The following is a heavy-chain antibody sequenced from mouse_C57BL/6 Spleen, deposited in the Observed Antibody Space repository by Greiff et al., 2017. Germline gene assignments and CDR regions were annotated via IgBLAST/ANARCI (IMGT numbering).Heavy chain of an antibody. CDR2: IRNKANGYTT. CDR3: ARYIGGGVLAY. D-gene: IGHD2-14*01. CDR1: GFTFTDYY. V-gene: IGHV7-3*01. Sequence: EVKLVESGGGLVQPGGSLSLSCAASGFTFTDYYMSWVRQPPGKALEWLGFIRNKANGYTTDYSASVKGRFTISRDNSQSILSLQMNALRAEDSATYYCARYIGGGVLAYWGQGTLVTVSA. J-gene: IGHJ3*01.